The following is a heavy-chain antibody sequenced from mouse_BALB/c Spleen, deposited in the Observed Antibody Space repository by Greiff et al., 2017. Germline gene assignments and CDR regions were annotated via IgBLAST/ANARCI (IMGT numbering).Heavy chain of an antibody. CDR2: INSNGGST. Sequence: EVKLVESGGGLVKLGGSLKLSCAASGFTFSSYYMSWVRQTPEKRLELVAAINSNGGSTYYPDTVKGRFTISRDNAKNTLYLQMSSLKSEDTALYYCARAGYRDGEAWFAYWGQGTLVTVSA. J-gene: IGHJ3*01. CDR1: GFTFSSYY. D-gene: IGHD2-14*01. CDR3: ARAGYRDGEAWFAY. V-gene: IGHV5-6-2*01.